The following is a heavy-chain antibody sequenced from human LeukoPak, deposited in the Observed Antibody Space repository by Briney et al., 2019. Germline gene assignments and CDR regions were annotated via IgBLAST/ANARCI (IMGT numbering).Heavy chain of an antibody. Sequence: GGSLRLSCAASGFPFSYHYMDWVPQATGKGLEWVGHTRNKANSYTPEYAASVKGRFTISRDDSKNSLYLQMNSLKTEDAAVYCCARVNRGSYHFDYWGQGTLVTVSS. CDR3: ARVNRGSYHFDY. D-gene: IGHD1-26*01. J-gene: IGHJ4*02. CDR2: TRNKANSYTP. V-gene: IGHV3-72*01. CDR1: GFPFSYHY.